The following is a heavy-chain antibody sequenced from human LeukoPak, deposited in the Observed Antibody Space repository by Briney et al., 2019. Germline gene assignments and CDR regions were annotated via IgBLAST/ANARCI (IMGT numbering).Heavy chain of an antibody. CDR1: AFTFSSYG. CDR2: ISGSGAGT. CDR3: ARVRGGNRGDAFDI. V-gene: IGHV3-23*01. J-gene: IGHJ3*02. D-gene: IGHD4-23*01. Sequence: PGGTLRLSCAASAFTFSSYGMGWVRQAPGKGLGWVSSISGSGAGTYYADSVKGRFTISRDNSKNTLYVQMKSLGAEDTALYYCARVRGGNRGDAFDIWGQGTMVTVSS.